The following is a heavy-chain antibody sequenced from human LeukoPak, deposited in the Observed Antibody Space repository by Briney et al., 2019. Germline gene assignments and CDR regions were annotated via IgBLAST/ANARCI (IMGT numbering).Heavy chain of an antibody. J-gene: IGHJ3*02. CDR1: GGSISSSNW. Sequence: PSETLSLTCAVSGGSISSSNWWSWVRQPPGKGLEWIGEIHHSGSTNYNPSLKSRVTISVDKSKNQFSLKLSSVTAADTAVYYCASTSSFHYYDSSGEVIDAFDIWGQRTMVTVSS. D-gene: IGHD3-22*01. V-gene: IGHV4-4*02. CDR2: IHHSGST. CDR3: ASTSSFHYYDSSGEVIDAFDI.